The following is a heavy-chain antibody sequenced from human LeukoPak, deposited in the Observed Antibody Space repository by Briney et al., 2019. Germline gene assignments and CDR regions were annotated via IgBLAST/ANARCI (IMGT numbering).Heavy chain of an antibody. V-gene: IGHV3-33*01. CDR2: IWYDGQNK. CDR3: AREWGRIAVAGGPGY. Sequence: GGSLRLSCETSGFIFSNYAMHWVRQAPGKGLEWVAIIWYDGQNKYYAESVKGRFTISRDNSKNTLYLQMNSLSDDDTAAYYCAREWGRIAVAGGPGYWGQGTLVTVSS. D-gene: IGHD6-19*01. CDR1: GFIFSNYA. J-gene: IGHJ4*02.